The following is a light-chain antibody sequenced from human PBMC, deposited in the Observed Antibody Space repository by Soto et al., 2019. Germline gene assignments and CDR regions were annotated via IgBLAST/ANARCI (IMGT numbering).Light chain of an antibody. Sequence: DIAMTQSPDSLAVSLGERATINCKSSQSVLYSSNNKNYLTWYQQKPGQPPKVLIYWASTRESGVPGRFSGSGSWTDFTRTISSLQAEDVSVYYGQQCYSTPRTFGQGTKVEIK. CDR2: WAS. CDR1: QSVLYSSNNKNY. CDR3: QQCYSTPRT. J-gene: IGKJ1*01. V-gene: IGKV4-1*01.